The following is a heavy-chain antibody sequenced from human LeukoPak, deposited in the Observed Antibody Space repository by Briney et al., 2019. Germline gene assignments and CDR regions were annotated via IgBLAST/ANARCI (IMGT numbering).Heavy chain of an antibody. CDR2: ISGSGGST. CDR1: GFTFSSYA. J-gene: IGHJ5*02. D-gene: IGHD1-1*01. V-gene: IGHV3-23*01. CDR3: AKSDWNDNWFDP. Sequence: GGSLRLPCAASGFTFSSYAMSWVRQAPGKGLEWVSGISGSGGSTYYADSVKGRFTISRDNSRNTLYLQMNSLRAEDTAVYYCAKSDWNDNWFDPWGQGTLVTVSS.